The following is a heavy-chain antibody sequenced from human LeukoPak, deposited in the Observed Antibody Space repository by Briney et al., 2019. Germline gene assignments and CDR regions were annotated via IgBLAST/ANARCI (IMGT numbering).Heavy chain of an antibody. V-gene: IGHV3-23*01. J-gene: IGHJ4*02. CDR3: ARDPRDDGYFDY. CDR1: GFSFSNFA. Sequence: GGSLRLSCAASGFSFSNFAMSWVRQAPGKGLEWVSSISSYDGSTYSADSVKGRFTISRDNSKNTLYLQMNSLRAEDTAVYYCARDPRDDGYFDYWGQGTLVTVSS. D-gene: IGHD3-3*01. CDR2: ISSYDGST.